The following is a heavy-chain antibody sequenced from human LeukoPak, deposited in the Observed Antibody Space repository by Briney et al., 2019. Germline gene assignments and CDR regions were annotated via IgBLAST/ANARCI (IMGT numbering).Heavy chain of an antibody. CDR2: INSDGSST. V-gene: IGHV3-74*01. Sequence: PGGSLRLSCAASGFTFSSYWMHWVRHAPGKVLVWVSRINSDGSSTSYADSVKGRFTISRDNAKNTLYLQMSSLRAEDTAVYYCAREKTSGSYSASYFDYWGQGTLVTVSS. CDR1: GFTFSSYW. J-gene: IGHJ4*02. CDR3: AREKTSGSYSASYFDY. D-gene: IGHD1-26*01.